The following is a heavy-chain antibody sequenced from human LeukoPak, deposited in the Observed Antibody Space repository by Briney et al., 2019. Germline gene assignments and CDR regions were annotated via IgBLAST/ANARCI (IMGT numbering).Heavy chain of an antibody. CDR1: KFSFSTYG. CDR2: IRGDGGET. Sequence: GGSLRLPCSASKFSFSTYGMTWVRQAPGKGLEWVSSIRGDGGETSYADSVKGRSTISRDNSKNTLYLQMNSLRVEDTAVYYCARDPNGYYIGAFDFWGQGTMVTVSS. D-gene: IGHD4-17*01. CDR3: ARDPNGYYIGAFDF. J-gene: IGHJ3*01. V-gene: IGHV3-23*01.